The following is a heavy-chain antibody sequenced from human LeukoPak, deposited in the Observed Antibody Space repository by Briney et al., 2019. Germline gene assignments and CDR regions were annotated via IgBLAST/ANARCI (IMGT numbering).Heavy chain of an antibody. D-gene: IGHD3-3*01. V-gene: IGHV3-11*01. CDR1: GFTFSDYY. CDR2: ISSSGSTI. CDR3: ARDERITIFGVDPDY. J-gene: IGHJ4*02. Sequence: GGSLRLSCAASGFTFSDYYMSWIRQAPGKGLEWVSYISSSGSTIYYADSVKGRFTISRDNAKNSLYLQMNSLRAEDTAVYYCARDERITIFGVDPDYWGQETLVTVSS.